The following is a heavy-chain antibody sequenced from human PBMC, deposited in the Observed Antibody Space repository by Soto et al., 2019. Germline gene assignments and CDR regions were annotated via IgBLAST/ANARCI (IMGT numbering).Heavy chain of an antibody. J-gene: IGHJ4*02. CDR2: ISLFFGTT. CDR3: AREVVTETTWGSFDS. V-gene: IGHV1-69*01. CDR1: GGGTLSNDA. Sequence: QVHLVQSGADERKSGSSVRVSCTASGGGTLSNDAISWVRQAPGQGLEWLGRISLFFGTTDYSQSFQGRLTMTADASTGTVYMDLRSVKSDDRAVYYCAREVVTETTWGSFDSWGQGTLVTVSS. D-gene: IGHD2-21*02.